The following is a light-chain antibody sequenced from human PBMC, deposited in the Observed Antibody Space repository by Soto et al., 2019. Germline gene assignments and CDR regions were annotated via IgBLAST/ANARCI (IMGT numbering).Light chain of an antibody. CDR1: SSDVGGYNL. J-gene: IGLJ1*01. Sequence: QSVLTQPASVSGSPGQSITISCTGTSSDVGGYNLVSWYQQHPGKAPKVVIYDGNKRPSGISCRFSASKSGNTASLTISGLRTEDEADYYCCSYAGHSTFVFGSGTKVTVL. CDR2: DGN. V-gene: IGLV2-23*03. CDR3: CSYAGHSTFV.